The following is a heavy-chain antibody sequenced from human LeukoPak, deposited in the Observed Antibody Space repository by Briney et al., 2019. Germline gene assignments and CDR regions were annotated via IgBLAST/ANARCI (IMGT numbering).Heavy chain of an antibody. CDR1: GYTFIDYY. CDR2: INPRSGGT. V-gene: IGHV1-2*02. J-gene: IGHJ4*02. Sequence: ASVKVSCKASGYTFIDYYIHWVRQAPGQGPEWMGWINPRSGGTKYAQKFQGRITMTRDTSIDTGYIEMTSLRYDDTAVFFCTREPLSGQLVPYDYWGQGTVVTVSS. D-gene: IGHD6-6*01. CDR3: TREPLSGQLVPYDY.